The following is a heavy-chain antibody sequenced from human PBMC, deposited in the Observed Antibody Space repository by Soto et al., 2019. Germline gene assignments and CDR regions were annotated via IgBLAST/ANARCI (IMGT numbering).Heavy chain of an antibody. V-gene: IGHV1-8*01. CDR3: TGEVYYVRGSFSPSAL. J-gene: IGHJ4*02. Sequence: ASVKVSCKASGYTFTSYDINWVRQATGQGLEWMGWMNPNSGNTGYAQKFQGRVTMTRNTSISTAYMELSSLRSEDTAVYYSTGEVYYVRGSFSPSALWGKGTLVPVS. CDR1: GYTFTSYD. D-gene: IGHD3-10*02. CDR2: MNPNSGNT.